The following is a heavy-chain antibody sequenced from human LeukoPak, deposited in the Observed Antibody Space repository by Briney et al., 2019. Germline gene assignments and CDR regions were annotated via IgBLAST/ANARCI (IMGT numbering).Heavy chain of an antibody. CDR3: ARDRGGYSRDFDY. CDR2: INSDGSST. V-gene: IGHV3-74*01. CDR1: GFTFSTYW. J-gene: IGHJ4*02. Sequence: PGRSLRLSCAASGFTFSTYWMHWVRQAPGKGLVWVSRINSDGSSTSYADSVKGRFTISRDNAKNTLYLQMNSLRAEDTAVYYCARDRGGYSRDFDYWGQGTLVTVSS. D-gene: IGHD5-24*01.